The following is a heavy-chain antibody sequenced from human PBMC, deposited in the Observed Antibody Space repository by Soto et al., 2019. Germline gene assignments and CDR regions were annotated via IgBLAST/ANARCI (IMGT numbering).Heavy chain of an antibody. Sequence: QVHLQESGPGLVKPSEPLSLTCSVSGGTISGYYWTWIRQPAGKGLEWIGRIYSSGNTKYNPSLQSRVTMSLDTSNTQFSLRLTSVTAADTAVYYCARGQRFSDWFDPWGQGTLVTVSS. V-gene: IGHV4-4*07. CDR1: GGTISGYY. J-gene: IGHJ5*02. CDR2: IYSSGNT. CDR3: ARGQRFSDWFDP. D-gene: IGHD3-3*01.